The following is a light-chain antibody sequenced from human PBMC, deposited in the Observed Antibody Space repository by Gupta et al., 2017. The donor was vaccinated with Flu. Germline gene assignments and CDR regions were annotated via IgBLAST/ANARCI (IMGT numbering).Light chain of an antibody. CDR3: CSYADSSTWV. J-gene: IGLJ3*02. V-gene: IGLV2-23*01. CDR2: EGS. Sequence: SALTPQASVSASPGQWLTIRCTGTSSDVGGYNLVSWYQHHPGKAPKLMIYEGSKRPSGVSNRFSGSKSGNTASLTISGLQAEDEADYYCCSYADSSTWVFGGGTKLTVL. CDR1: SSDVGGYNL.